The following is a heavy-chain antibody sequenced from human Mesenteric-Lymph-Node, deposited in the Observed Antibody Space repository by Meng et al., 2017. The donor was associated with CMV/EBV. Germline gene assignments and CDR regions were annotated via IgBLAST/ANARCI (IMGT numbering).Heavy chain of an antibody. CDR3: AKLRFLEWLSSPDDH. Sequence: GESLKISCAASGFVFNTYAMTWVRQAPGKGLEWVSSITGSGGTTYYADSVKGRFTISRDSFRKTLYLQMDSLGADDTAIYYCAKLRFLEWLSSPDDHWGQGMLVTVSS. V-gene: IGHV3-23*01. J-gene: IGHJ4*02. D-gene: IGHD3-3*01. CDR1: GFVFNTYA. CDR2: ITGSGGTT.